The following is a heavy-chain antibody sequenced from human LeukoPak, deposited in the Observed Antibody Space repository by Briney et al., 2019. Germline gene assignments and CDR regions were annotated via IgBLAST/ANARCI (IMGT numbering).Heavy chain of an antibody. CDR1: GYTFTSYY. J-gene: IGHJ4*02. D-gene: IGHD3-10*01. CDR3: ARGTRITMVRGVNLLGY. V-gene: IGHV1-46*01. Sequence: ASVKVSCKASGYTFTSYYMHWVRQAPGQGLEWMGIINPSGGSTSYAQKFQGRVTMTRDTSTSTVYMELSSLRSEDTAVYYCARGTRITMVRGVNLLGYWGQGTLVTVSS. CDR2: INPSGGST.